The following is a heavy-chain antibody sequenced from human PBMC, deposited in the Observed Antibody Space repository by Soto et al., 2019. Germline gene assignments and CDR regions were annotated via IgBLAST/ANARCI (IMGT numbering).Heavy chain of an antibody. CDR1: GFTFGDYA. J-gene: IGHJ6*03. CDR3: AIVVVPAAIHYYYMDV. V-gene: IGHV3-49*03. D-gene: IGHD2-2*01. CDR2: IRSKAYGGAT. Sequence: PGGSLRLSCTASGFTFGDYAMSWFRQAPGKGLEWVGFIRSKAYGGATEYAASVKGRFTISRDDSKSIAYLQMNSLKTEDTAVYYCAIVVVPAAIHYYYMDVWGKGTTVTVSS.